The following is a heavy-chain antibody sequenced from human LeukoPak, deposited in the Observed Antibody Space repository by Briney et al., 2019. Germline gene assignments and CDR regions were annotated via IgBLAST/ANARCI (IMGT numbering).Heavy chain of an antibody. Sequence: PGGSLRLSCAASGFTFSGYSMNWVRQAPGKGLEWVSSISSSSSYIYYADSVKGRFTISRDNAKNSLYLQMNSLRAEDAAVYYCASRLRIAAAGSGNNYWGQGTLVTVSS. D-gene: IGHD6-13*01. J-gene: IGHJ4*02. CDR2: ISSSSSYI. CDR3: ASRLRIAAAGSGNNY. V-gene: IGHV3-21*01. CDR1: GFTFSGYS.